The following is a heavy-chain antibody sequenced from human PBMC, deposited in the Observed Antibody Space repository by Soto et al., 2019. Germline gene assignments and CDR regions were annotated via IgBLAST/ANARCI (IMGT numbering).Heavy chain of an antibody. V-gene: IGHV4-59*01. CDR2: ISFSGST. CDR1: GGSINGYY. J-gene: IGHJ6*02. D-gene: IGHD3-22*01. CDR3: ARDPAFYYDASGDVYHYGVDV. Sequence: KPSETLSLTCTVSGGSINGYYWGWIRQPPGKGLEWVGSISFSGSTNYNPSLKSRAIMSLDTSKNQFSLSLSSVTAADTAVYFCARDPAFYYDASGDVYHYGVDVWGQGTTVTVSS.